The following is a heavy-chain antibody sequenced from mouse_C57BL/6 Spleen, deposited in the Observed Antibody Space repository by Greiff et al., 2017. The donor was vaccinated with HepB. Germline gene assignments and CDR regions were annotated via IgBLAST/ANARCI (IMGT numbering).Heavy chain of an antibody. J-gene: IGHJ4*01. CDR3: ARRPPIYDGYYGYAMDY. CDR1: GYTFTSYW. V-gene: IGHV1-50*01. CDR2: IDPSDSYT. Sequence: QVQLQQPGAELVKPGASVKLSCKASGYTFTSYWMQWVKQRPGQGLEWIGEIDPSDSYTTYNQKFKGKATLTVDTSSSTAYMQLSSLTSEDSAVYYCARRPPIYDGYYGYAMDYWGQGTSVTVSS. D-gene: IGHD2-3*01.